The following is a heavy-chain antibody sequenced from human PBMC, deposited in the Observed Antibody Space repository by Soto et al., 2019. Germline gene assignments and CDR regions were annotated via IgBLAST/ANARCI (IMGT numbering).Heavy chain of an antibody. CDR2: ISSSSSYI. J-gene: IGHJ4*02. CDR3: ARGMVRGVIITSTPENFDY. CDR1: GLNFSSYS. Sequence: GGSLRLSCAASGLNFSSYSMNWVRKDTGKGLEWVSSISSSSSYIYYADSVKGRFTISRDNAKNSLYLQMNSLRAEDTAVYYCARGMVRGVIITSTPENFDYWGQGTLVTVSS. D-gene: IGHD3-10*01. V-gene: IGHV3-21*01.